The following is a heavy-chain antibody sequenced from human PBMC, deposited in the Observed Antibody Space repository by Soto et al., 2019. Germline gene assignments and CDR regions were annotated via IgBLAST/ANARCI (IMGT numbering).Heavy chain of an antibody. Sequence: PGGSLRLSCAASGFSLRPYTVTWVRQAPGKGLEWVSSIDDRGIYMHYADSVKGRFTISRDNAKNSLYLQMNSLRAEDTAVYYCAREGSIYDSSGYYYLDWGQGTLVTVS. V-gene: IGHV3-21*01. CDR3: AREGSIYDSSGYYYLD. CDR2: IDDRGIYM. J-gene: IGHJ4*02. CDR1: GFSLRPYT. D-gene: IGHD3-22*01.